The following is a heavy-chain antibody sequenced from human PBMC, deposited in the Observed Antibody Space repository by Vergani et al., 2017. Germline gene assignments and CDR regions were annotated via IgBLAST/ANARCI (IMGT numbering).Heavy chain of an antibody. D-gene: IGHD6-19*01. J-gene: IGHJ3*02. CDR3: ARNGGWGDAFDI. CDR1: GGSFSGYY. Sequence: QVPLQQWGAGLLKPSETLSLTCAVYGGSFSGYYWSWIRQPPGKGLEWIGEINHSGSTNYNPSLKSRVTISVDTSKNQFSLKLSSVTAADTAVYYCARNGGWGDAFDIWGQGTMVTVSS. CDR2: INHSGST. V-gene: IGHV4-34*01.